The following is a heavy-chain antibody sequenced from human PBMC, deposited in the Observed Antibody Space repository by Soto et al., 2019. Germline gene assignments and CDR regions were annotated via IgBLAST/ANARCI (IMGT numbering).Heavy chain of an antibody. D-gene: IGHD6-13*01. CDR3: ARHEKHSSSWYPRSSYYYGMDV. Sequence: GDSLXISCKGSGYSFTSYWISWVRQMPGKGLEWMGRIDPSDSYTNYSPSFQGHVTISADKSISTAYLQWSSLKASDTAMYYCARHEKHSSSWYPRSSYYYGMDVWGQGTTVTVSS. CDR2: IDPSDSYT. CDR1: GYSFTSYW. V-gene: IGHV5-10-1*01. J-gene: IGHJ6*02.